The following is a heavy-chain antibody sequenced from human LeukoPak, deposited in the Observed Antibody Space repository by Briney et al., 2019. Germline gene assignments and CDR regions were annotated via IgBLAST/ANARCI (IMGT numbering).Heavy chain of an antibody. V-gene: IGHV1-2*02. CDR2: INPNSGGT. J-gene: IGHJ4*02. CDR3: ARDHYYYDSSGYSRTFGLFDY. CDR1: GYTFTGYY. D-gene: IGHD3-22*01. Sequence: GASVKVSCKASGYTFTGYYMHWVRQAPGQGLEWMGWINPNSGGTNYAQKFQGRVTMTRDTSISTAYMELSRLRSDDTAVYYCARDHYYYDSSGYSRTFGLFDYWGQGTLVTVSS.